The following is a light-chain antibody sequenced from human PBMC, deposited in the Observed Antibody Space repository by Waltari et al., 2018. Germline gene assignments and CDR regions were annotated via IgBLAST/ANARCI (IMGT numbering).Light chain of an antibody. CDR1: SSDGGGDNY. J-gene: IGLJ3*02. V-gene: IGLV2-8*01. CDR3: TSHAGTNSV. CDR2: QFS. Sequence: QSALTQLPSASGSPGQSVTMSCTGTSSDGGGDNYVSWYQQHPGKAPKLLIYQFSKRPSGVPDCFSGSKAGNTAALTVSGLQAEDEAEYFCTSHAGTNSVFGGGTKLTVL.